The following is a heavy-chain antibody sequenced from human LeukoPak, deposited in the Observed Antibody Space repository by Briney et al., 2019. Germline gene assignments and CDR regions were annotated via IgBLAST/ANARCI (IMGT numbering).Heavy chain of an antibody. CDR1: GFTVSSNY. CDR3: ASGVSAALDH. J-gene: IGHJ4*02. V-gene: IGHV3-53*01. D-gene: IGHD2-8*01. CDR2: IYSSGST. Sequence: GGSLRLSCAASGFTVSSNYMNWVHQAPGKGLEWVSVIYSSGSTYYSDSVKGRFSISRDNSKNTLYLQMNSLRAEDTAVYYCASGVSAALDHWGQGTLVTVSS.